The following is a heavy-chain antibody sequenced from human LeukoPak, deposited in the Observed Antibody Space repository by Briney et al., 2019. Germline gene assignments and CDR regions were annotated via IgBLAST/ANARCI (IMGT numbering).Heavy chain of an antibody. Sequence: SQTLSLTCTVSGGSISSGSYYWSWLRQPAGKGLEWIGRIYTSGSTNYNPSLKSRVTISVDTSKNQFSLKLSSVTAADTAVYYCARDKSSGYYDYWGQGTLVTVSS. CDR1: GGSISSGSYY. CDR2: IYTSGST. J-gene: IGHJ4*02. V-gene: IGHV4-61*02. CDR3: ARDKSSGYYDY. D-gene: IGHD3-22*01.